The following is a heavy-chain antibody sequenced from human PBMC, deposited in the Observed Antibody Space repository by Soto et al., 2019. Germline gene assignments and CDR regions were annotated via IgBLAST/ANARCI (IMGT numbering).Heavy chain of an antibody. J-gene: IGHJ4*02. CDR3: ARGTLREAKIDY. CDR1: GFTFSSYS. D-gene: IGHD3-3*01. V-gene: IGHV3-21*01. Sequence: GGSLRLSCAASGFTFSSYSMNWVRQAPGKGLEWVSSISSSSSYIYYADSVKGRFTISRDKPKNSLYLQMNSLRAEDTDVYYCARGTLREAKIDYWGQGTLVTVSS. CDR2: ISSSSSYI.